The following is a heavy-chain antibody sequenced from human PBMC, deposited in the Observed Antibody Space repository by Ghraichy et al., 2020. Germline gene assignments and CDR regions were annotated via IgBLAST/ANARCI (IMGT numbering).Heavy chain of an antibody. CDR3: ARVPADAYDSHGHLDY. CDR1: GFSFNDHH. D-gene: IGHD3-16*01. V-gene: IGHV3-72*01. Sequence: GGSLRLSCAASGFSFNDHHLNWVRQAPGKGLEWVGRTKHRGSSYITQYAASVKGRFTISRDESKKSLYLQMNSLETADTAVYYCARVPADAYDSHGHLDYWGQATLVTVSS. CDR2: TKHRGSSYIT. J-gene: IGHJ4*02.